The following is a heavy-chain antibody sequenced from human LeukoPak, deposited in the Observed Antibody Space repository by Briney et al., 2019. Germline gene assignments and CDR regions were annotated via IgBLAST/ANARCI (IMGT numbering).Heavy chain of an antibody. J-gene: IGHJ4*02. D-gene: IGHD3-10*01. CDR2: IYYSGNT. CDR3: ARAPRGSARSYFDY. Sequence: SQTLSLTCTVSDGSISSGGYYWSWIRQHPGKGLEWIGYIYYSGNTNYNPSLKSRATISVDTSKNEFSLKLSSVTAADTAVYYCARAPRGSARSYFDYWGQGTLVTVSS. CDR1: DGSISSGGYY. V-gene: IGHV4-31*03.